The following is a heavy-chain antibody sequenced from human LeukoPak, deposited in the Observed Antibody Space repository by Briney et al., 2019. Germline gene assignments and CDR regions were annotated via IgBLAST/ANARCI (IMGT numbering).Heavy chain of an antibody. V-gene: IGHV3-30*18. CDR1: VFTFSSYG. CDR2: ISYDGSNK. Sequence: RRSLRLSCAASVFTFSSYGMRWVRQAPGKGLEWGAVISYDGSNKYYTDSVKGRFTISRDNSKNTLYLQMNSLRAEDTAVYYCAKDSYYYGSGSYDVWGQGTLLSVCS. CDR3: AKDSYYYGSGSYDV. J-gene: IGHJ4*02. D-gene: IGHD3-10*01.